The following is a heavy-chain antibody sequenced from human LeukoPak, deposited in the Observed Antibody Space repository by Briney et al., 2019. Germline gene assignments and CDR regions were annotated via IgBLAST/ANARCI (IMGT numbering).Heavy chain of an antibody. CDR2: IYYSGST. CDR1: GGSISSGGYY. Sequence: SETLSLTCTVSGGSISSGGYYWSWIPQYPGKGLEWIGYIYYSGSTYYNPSLKSRVTISVDTSKNQFSLKLSSVTAADTAVYYCARGGYYFYYGMDVWGKGTTVTVSS. CDR3: ARGGYYFYYGMDV. V-gene: IGHV4-31*03. J-gene: IGHJ6*04.